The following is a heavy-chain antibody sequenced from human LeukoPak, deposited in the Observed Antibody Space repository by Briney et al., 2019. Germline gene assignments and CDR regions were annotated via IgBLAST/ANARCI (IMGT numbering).Heavy chain of an antibody. V-gene: IGHV3-74*01. J-gene: IGHJ4*02. CDR3: ARVAGYYPYFDY. CDR1: GFTFSSYW. CDR2: INSDGSST. Sequence: GSLRLSCAASGFTFSSYWMHWVRQAPGKGLVWVSRINSDGSSTSYADSVKGRFTISRDNAKNTLYLQMNSLRAEDTAVYYCARVAGYYPYFDYWGQGTLVTVSS. D-gene: IGHD3-10*01.